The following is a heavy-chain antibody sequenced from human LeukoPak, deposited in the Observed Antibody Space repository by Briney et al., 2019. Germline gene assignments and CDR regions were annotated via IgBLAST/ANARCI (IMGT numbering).Heavy chain of an antibody. J-gene: IGHJ4*02. CDR1: GYTFTSYG. D-gene: IGHD3-22*01. Sequence: ASVKVSCKASGYTFTSYGISWVRQAPGQGLEWMGWISAYNGNTNYAQKLQGRVTMTTDTSTSTAYMELRSLRSDDTAVYYCARDDLDRLTYYYDSSGLKSFDSWGQGTLVTVSS. CDR2: ISAYNGNT. CDR3: ARDDLDRLTYYYDSSGLKSFDS. V-gene: IGHV1-18*01.